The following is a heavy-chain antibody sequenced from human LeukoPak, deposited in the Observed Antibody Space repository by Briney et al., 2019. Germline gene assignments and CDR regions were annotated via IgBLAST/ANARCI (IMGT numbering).Heavy chain of an antibody. CDR1: GYTFTNFG. V-gene: IGHV1-18*01. Sequence: ASVSVSCTASGYTFTNFGISWVRQAPGQGLEWMGWISAYNGNTKYPQKLQGRVTMTTDTSTSTAYMELRSLRSDDTAVYYCARTYYYDSSGYYYGHWFDPWGQGTLVTVSS. CDR2: ISAYNGNT. J-gene: IGHJ5*02. D-gene: IGHD3-22*01. CDR3: ARTYYYDSSGYYYGHWFDP.